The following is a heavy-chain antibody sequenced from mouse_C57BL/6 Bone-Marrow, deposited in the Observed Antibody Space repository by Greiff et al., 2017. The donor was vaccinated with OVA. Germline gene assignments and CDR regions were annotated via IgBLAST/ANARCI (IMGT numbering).Heavy chain of an antibody. D-gene: IGHD2-4*01. V-gene: IGHV3-6*01. J-gene: IGHJ4*01. CDR1: GYSITSGYY. CDR2: ISYDGSN. CDR3: ARADYDAYYYAMDY. Sequence: DVQLQESGPGLVKPSQSLSLTCSVTGYSITSGYYWNWIRQFPGNKLEWMGYISYDGSNNYNPSLKNRISITRDTSKNQFFLKLNSVTTEDTATYYCARADYDAYYYAMDYWGQGTSVTVSS.